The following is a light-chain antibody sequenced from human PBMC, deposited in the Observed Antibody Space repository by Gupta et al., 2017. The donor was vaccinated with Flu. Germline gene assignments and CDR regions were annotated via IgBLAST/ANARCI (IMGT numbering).Light chain of an antibody. CDR3: QVWDSSSDHPV. CDR2: DDS. CDR1: NIGGKS. J-gene: IGLJ3*02. Sequence: SLVLTQLPSVSVAAGQTARIACGGNNIGGKSVHWYQQKPGQAPVLVVYDDSDRPSGIPERFSGSNSGNTATLTISRVEAGDEADYYCQVWDSSSDHPVFGGGTKLTVL. V-gene: IGLV3-21*02.